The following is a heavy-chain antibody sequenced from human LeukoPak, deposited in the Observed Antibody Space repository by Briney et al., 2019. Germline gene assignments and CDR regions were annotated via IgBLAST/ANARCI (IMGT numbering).Heavy chain of an antibody. V-gene: IGHV4-31*03. J-gene: IGHJ4*02. CDR2: IYYSGST. CDR1: GGSISSGGYY. D-gene: IGHD6-13*01. CDR3: ARGVQQLVFYY. Sequence: SETLSLTCTVSGGSISSGGYYWSWIRQHPGKGLEWIGYIYYSGSTYYNPSLKSRVTISVDTSKNQISLKLSSVTAADTAVYYCARGVQQLVFYYWGQGTLVTVSS.